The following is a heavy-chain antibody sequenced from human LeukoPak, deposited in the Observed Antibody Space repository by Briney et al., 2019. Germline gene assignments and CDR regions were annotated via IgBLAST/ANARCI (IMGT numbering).Heavy chain of an antibody. CDR1: GGSINYY. J-gene: IGHJ6*02. CDR2: ITSSGYT. CDR3: ASDFGYSTAGDHYYGMDV. Sequence: SETLSLTCTVSGGSINYYWSWIRQSPGKGLEWIGYITSSGYTNYNPSLRSRVTISLDTSKMQFSLRLSSVTAADTAVYFCASDFGYSTAGDHYYGMDVWGQGTTVSVSS. V-gene: IGHV4-59*01. D-gene: IGHD5-12*01.